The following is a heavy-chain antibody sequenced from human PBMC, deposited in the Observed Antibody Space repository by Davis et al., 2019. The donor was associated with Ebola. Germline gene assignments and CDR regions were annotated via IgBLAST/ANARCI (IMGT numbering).Heavy chain of an antibody. CDR3: AKYITTSPSRYFDP. J-gene: IGHJ5*02. V-gene: IGHV3-66*01. D-gene: IGHD3-3*01. Sequence: GESLKISCAASGFTVSSNYMSWVRQAPGKGLEWVSVIYSGGSTYYADSVKGRFTISRDNSKNTLYLQMNSLRAEDTAIYYCAKYITTSPSRYFDPWGQGALVTVSS. CDR2: IYSGGST. CDR1: GFTVSSNY.